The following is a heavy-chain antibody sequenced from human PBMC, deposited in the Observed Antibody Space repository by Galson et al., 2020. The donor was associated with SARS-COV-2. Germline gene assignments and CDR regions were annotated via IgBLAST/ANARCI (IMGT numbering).Heavy chain of an antibody. D-gene: IGHD2-15*01. Sequence: GGSLRLSCAASGFTFSSYAMHWVRQAPGKGLEWVAVISYDGSNKYYADSVKGRFTISRDNSKNTLYLQMNSLRAEDTAVYYCARGFGLSYWYFDLWGRGTLVTVSS. J-gene: IGHJ2*01. CDR3: ARGFGLSYWYFDL. V-gene: IGHV3-30*04. CDR2: ISYDGSNK. CDR1: GFTFSSYA.